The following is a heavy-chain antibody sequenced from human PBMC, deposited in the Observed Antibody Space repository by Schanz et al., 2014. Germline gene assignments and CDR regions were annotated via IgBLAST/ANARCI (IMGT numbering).Heavy chain of an antibody. Sequence: QVQLVQSGAEVKKPGASVKVYCKASGYTFTTYYLHWVRQAPGQGLEWMGRINPTGGSTTYAEKFLGRVTMTSDTSTSTVYMELSRLRSEDTAVYYCVRDGDERLVVSFDQGGQGTLVTVSS. J-gene: IGHJ4*02. CDR1: GYTFTTYY. CDR3: VRDGDERLVVSFDQ. D-gene: IGHD2-2*01. CDR2: INPTGGST. V-gene: IGHV1-46*01.